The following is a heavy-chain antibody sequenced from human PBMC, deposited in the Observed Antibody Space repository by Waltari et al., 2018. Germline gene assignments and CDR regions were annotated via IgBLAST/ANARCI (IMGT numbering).Heavy chain of an antibody. J-gene: IGHJ4*02. D-gene: IGHD2-15*01. CDR2: VHGSGRT. Sequence: QESGPGLVKPSGTLSPTCAVSGDAVTNSFLWNWVRQPPGKGLEWIGQVHGSGRTNYNPSFASRVTVSLEASTNQFSLKVTSATAADTAIYFCARDRGRGLYLDTWGQGTLVTVS. CDR3: ARDRGRGLYLDT. V-gene: IGHV4-4*02. CDR1: GDAVTNSFL.